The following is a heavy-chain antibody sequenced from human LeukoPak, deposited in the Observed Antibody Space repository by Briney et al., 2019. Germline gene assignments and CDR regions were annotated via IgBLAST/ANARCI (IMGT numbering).Heavy chain of an antibody. J-gene: IGHJ4*02. CDR3: ARVGYYGSGSYSLFDY. V-gene: IGHV1-18*04. CDR2: ISAYNGNT. D-gene: IGHD3-10*01. CDR1: GYTFTIYG. Sequence: ASVKVSCKASGYTFTIYGISWVRQAPGQGLEWRGWISAYNGNTNYAQKLQGRVTMTTDTSTSTAYMELRSLRSDDTAVYYCARVGYYGSGSYSLFDYWGQGTLVTVSS.